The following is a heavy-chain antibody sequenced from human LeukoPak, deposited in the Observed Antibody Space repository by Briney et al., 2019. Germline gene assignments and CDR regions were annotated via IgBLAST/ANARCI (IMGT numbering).Heavy chain of an antibody. CDR3: ARGRLTVGIGLGYRF. CDR2: IDPSGGSR. CDR1: GYTFTSYS. V-gene: IGHV1-46*01. Sequence: VNESCKASGYTFTSYSIRWVRQAPGQGLELMGIIDPSGGSRSYAQMCRRRVGLTRDTSTSTVYMELTSLRSEDTAVYYCARGRLTVGIGLGYRFWGQGTV. J-gene: IGHJ4*02. D-gene: IGHD1-26*01.